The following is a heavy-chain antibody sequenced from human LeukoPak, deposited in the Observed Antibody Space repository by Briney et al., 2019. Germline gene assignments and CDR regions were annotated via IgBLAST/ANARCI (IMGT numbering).Heavy chain of an antibody. CDR2: ISWNSGSI. J-gene: IGHJ3*02. CDR1: GFTFDDYA. D-gene: IGHD2-15*01. Sequence: GRSLRLSCAASGFTFDDYAMRWVRQAPGKGLEWVSGISWNSGSIGYTDSVKGRFTISRDNAKNSLYLQMNSLRAEDTALYYCAKGKSDCSGGSCYAYDAFDIWGQGTMVTVSS. CDR3: AKGKSDCSGGSCYAYDAFDI. V-gene: IGHV3-9*01.